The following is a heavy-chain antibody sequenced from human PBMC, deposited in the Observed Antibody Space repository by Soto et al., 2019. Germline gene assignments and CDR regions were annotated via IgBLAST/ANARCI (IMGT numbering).Heavy chain of an antibody. J-gene: IGHJ6*02. CDR1: GGSFSGYY. V-gene: IGHV4-34*01. CDR2: INHSGST. D-gene: IGHD5-12*01. Sequence: SETLSLTCAVYGGSFSGYYWRWIRQPPGKGLEWIGEINHSGSTNYNPSLKSRVTISVDTSKNKFSLKLSSGTAADTAVYYCGRGGVATIPRFGTYYYYYYGMDVWGQGTTVTVSS. CDR3: GRGGVATIPRFGTYYYYYYGMDV.